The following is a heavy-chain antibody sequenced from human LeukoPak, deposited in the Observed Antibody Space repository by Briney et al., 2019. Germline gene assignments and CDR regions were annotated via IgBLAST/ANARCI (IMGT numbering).Heavy chain of an antibody. Sequence: VASVKVSCKASGYTFTGYYMHWVRQAPGQGLEWMGWINPNSGGTNYAQKFQGRVTMTRDTSISTAYMELSRLRSDDTAVYYCASDSREDTIFGVVIIHGYWGQGTLVTVSS. CDR2: INPNSGGT. V-gene: IGHV1-2*02. CDR1: GYTFTGYY. D-gene: IGHD3-3*01. J-gene: IGHJ4*02. CDR3: ASDSREDTIFGVVIIHGY.